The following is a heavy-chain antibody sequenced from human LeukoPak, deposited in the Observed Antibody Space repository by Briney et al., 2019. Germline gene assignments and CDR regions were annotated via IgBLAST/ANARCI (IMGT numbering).Heavy chain of an antibody. CDR3: ARSVDVDY. CDR2: ISSSSSTI. Sequence: GGSLRLSCAASGFTFNNYYMSWVRQAPGKGLECVSCISSSSSTIYYADSVKGRFTISRDKAKNSLYLQMNALRAEDTAVCYCARSVDVDYWGQGILVTVSP. D-gene: IGHD5-24*01. V-gene: IGHV3-48*01. CDR1: GFTFNNYY. J-gene: IGHJ4*02.